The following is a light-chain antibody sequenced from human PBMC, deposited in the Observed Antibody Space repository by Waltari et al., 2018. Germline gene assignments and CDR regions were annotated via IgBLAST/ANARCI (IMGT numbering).Light chain of an antibody. CDR3: QTGGHGTWV. CDR1: SGHSSNV. CDR2: VNSDGSN. Sequence: QLVLTQSPSASASLGASVTLTCTLSSGHSSNVVAWLQQRPEKGPRYLMKVNSDGSNSRGDEIPDRFSGSSSGAERYLTISNLQSEDEADYYCQTGGHGTWVFGGGTGLTVV. V-gene: IGLV4-69*01. J-gene: IGLJ3*02.